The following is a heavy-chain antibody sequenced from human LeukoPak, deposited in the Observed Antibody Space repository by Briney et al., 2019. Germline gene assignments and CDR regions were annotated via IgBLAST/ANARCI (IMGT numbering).Heavy chain of an antibody. CDR3: ARVGRYCSSTSCPDAFDI. D-gene: IGHD2-2*01. Sequence: ASVKVSCKASGYTFTGYYMHWVRQAPGQGLEWMGWINPNSGGTNYAQKFQGRVTMTRDTSISTAYMKLSRLRSDDTAVYYCARVGRYCSSTSCPDAFDIWGQGTMVTVSS. V-gene: IGHV1-2*02. CDR1: GYTFTGYY. CDR2: INPNSGGT. J-gene: IGHJ3*02.